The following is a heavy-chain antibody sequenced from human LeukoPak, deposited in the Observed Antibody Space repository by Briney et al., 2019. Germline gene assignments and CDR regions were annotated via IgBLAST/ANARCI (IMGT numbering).Heavy chain of an antibody. J-gene: IGHJ4*02. CDR1: GGSVTSGTYL. CDR3: ARSPSGYRFDY. Sequence: SETLSLTCTVSGGSVTSGTYLWTWIRQPPGKGLEWIGFISNSGSTNYNPSLKSRVTISRDTSKNRFSRKLNSVTAADSAVYFCARSPSGYRFDYWGQGALVTVSS. V-gene: IGHV4-61*01. CDR2: ISNSGST. D-gene: IGHD3-22*01.